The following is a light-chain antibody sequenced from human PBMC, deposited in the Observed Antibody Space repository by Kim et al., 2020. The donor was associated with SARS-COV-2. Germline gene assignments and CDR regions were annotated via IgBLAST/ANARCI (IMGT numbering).Light chain of an antibody. CDR1: QNFRGS. V-gene: IGKV1-5*03. J-gene: IGKJ2*01. CDR2: KTS. CDR3: QQYTAYSYT. Sequence: ESVGDRVIVTCRASQNFRGSLAWYQQQPGKAPKLLIYKTSTLQNGVPSRFSGSASGTEFNLTISSLQPDDFATYYCQQYTAYSYTFGQGTKLEI.